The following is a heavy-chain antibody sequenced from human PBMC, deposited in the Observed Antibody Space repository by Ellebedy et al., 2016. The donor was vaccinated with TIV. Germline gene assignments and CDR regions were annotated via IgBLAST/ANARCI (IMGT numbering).Heavy chain of an antibody. CDR2: ISSSGVTT. CDR1: GFSFSTYA. Sequence: GGSLRLXCAASGFSFSTYAMSWVRQAPGKGLEWVSTISSSGVTTYYADSVKGLFTISRDNSKNTLYLHMNSLRAEDTAVYYCVREGSGTPYASGSYYYWGQGTLVTVSS. J-gene: IGHJ4*02. CDR3: VREGSGTPYASGSYYY. D-gene: IGHD3-10*01. V-gene: IGHV3-23*01.